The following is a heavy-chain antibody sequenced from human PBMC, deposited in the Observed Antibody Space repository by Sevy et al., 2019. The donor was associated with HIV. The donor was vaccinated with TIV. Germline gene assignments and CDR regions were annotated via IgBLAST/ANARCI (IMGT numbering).Heavy chain of an antibody. V-gene: IGHV1-69*13. Sequence: ASVKVSCKASGGTFSSYAISWVRQAPGQGLEWMGGIIPIFGTANYAQKFQGRVTITADESTSTAYMELSSLRSEDTAVYYCARDYYRSGINGAGFDPWGQGTLVTVSS. J-gene: IGHJ5*02. CDR1: GGTFSSYA. D-gene: IGHD3-10*01. CDR3: ARDYYRSGINGAGFDP. CDR2: IIPIFGTA.